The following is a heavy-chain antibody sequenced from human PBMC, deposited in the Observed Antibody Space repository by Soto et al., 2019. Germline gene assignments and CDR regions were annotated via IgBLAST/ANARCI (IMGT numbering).Heavy chain of an antibody. Sequence: KTSETLSLTCAVSGASITSHSWWRWVREPPGKGLEWIGEVYHTGSTNYNSSLESRVTISVDESKNQFSLTLNSVTAADTAVYFCARIWPDGNFTHYYFDSWGRGTLVTVSS. CDR1: GASITSHSW. D-gene: IGHD4-17*01. CDR3: ARIWPDGNFTHYYFDS. J-gene: IGHJ4*02. V-gene: IGHV4-4*02. CDR2: VYHTGST.